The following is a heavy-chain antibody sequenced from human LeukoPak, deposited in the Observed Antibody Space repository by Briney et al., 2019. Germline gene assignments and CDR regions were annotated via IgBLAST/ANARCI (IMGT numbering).Heavy chain of an antibody. CDR3: ARVSFGGVIVINY. CDR1: GGSISSSSYY. J-gene: IGHJ4*02. CDR2: IYYSGST. Sequence: SETLSLTCTVSGGSISSSSYYWGWIRQPPGKGLEWIGSIYYSGSTYYNPSLKSRVTISVDTSKNQFSLKLSSVTAADTAVYYYARVSFGGVIVINYWGQGTLVTVSS. D-gene: IGHD3-16*02. V-gene: IGHV4-39*07.